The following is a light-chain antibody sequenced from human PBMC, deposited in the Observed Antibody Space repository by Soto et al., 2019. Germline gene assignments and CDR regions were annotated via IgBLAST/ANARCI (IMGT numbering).Light chain of an antibody. V-gene: IGLV1-47*01. CDR3: TVWDDSLRGRL. Sequence: QSVLTQPPSASGTPGQRVTISCSGSNSNIESNYVYWYQQLPGTAPRLLIYRNNQRSSGVPDRFSGSKSGTSASLAISALRSEDEADYYCTVWDDSLRGRLFGGGTKLTVL. CDR2: RNN. CDR1: NSNIESNY. J-gene: IGLJ2*01.